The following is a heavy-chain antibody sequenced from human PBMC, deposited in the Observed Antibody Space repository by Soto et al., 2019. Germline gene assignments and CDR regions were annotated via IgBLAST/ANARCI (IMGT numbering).Heavy chain of an antibody. D-gene: IGHD3-10*01. V-gene: IGHV1-24*01. CDR2: FDPEDGET. J-gene: IGHJ5*02. CDR1: GYTLTELS. Sequence: QVQLVQSGAEVKKPAASVKVSCKVSGYTLTELSMHWVRQAPGKGLQWMGGFDPEDGETIYAQKFQGRVTMTEDTSTDTAYMELSSLRSEDTAVYYCATEYRLPMVRGVIHWFDPWGQGTLVTVSS. CDR3: ATEYRLPMVRGVIHWFDP.